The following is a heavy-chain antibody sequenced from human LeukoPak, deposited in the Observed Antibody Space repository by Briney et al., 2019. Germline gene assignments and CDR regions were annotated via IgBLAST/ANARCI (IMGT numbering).Heavy chain of an antibody. V-gene: IGHV3-7*01. CDR3: AKAKTMTHDAFDI. CDR1: GFTFSSYW. J-gene: IGHJ3*02. Sequence: GGSLRLSCAASGFTFSSYWMSWVRQAPGKGLEWVANIKQDGSEKYYVDSVKGRFTISRDNAKNSLYLQMNSLRAEDTAVYYCAKAKTMTHDAFDIWGQGTMVTVSS. CDR2: IKQDGSEK. D-gene: IGHD3-22*01.